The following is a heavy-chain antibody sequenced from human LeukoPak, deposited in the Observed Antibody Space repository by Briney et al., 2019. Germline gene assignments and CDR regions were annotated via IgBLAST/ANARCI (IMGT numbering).Heavy chain of an antibody. Sequence: GGSLRLSCAVSGFTFRSYWMNWVRQAPGKGLEWVASIKQDGGEKSYVDSVKGRFTISRDNAKNSLYLQMSSLRAEDTAVYYCARDGTAAGLYFDLWGQGTLVTVSS. CDR1: GFTFRSYW. V-gene: IGHV3-7*01. CDR3: ARDGTAAGLYFDL. J-gene: IGHJ4*01. CDR2: IKQDGGEK. D-gene: IGHD6-13*01.